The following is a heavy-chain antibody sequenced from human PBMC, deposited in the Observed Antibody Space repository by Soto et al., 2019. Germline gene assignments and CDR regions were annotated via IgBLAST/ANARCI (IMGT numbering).Heavy chain of an antibody. V-gene: IGHV4-34*01. CDR3: ASGYSRWDY. J-gene: IGHJ4*02. CDR2: INHSGST. CDR1: GGSFSGYY. D-gene: IGHD6-13*01. Sequence: SETLSLTCAVYGGSFSGYYWSWIRQPPGKGLEWIGEINHSGSTNYNPSLKSRVTISVDTSKNQFSLKLSSVTAADTAVYYCASGYSRWDYWGQGTLVTVSS.